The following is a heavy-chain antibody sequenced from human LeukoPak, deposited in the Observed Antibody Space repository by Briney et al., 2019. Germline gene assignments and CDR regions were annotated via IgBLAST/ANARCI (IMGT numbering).Heavy chain of an antibody. J-gene: IGHJ3*02. V-gene: IGHV3-21*01. CDR3: ARMGNQREWLLSFDI. Sequence: GGSLRLSCAASGFTFSTYAMYWVRQAPGKGLEWVSSISSSSSYIYYADSVKGRFTISRDNAKNSLYLQMNSLRAEDTAVYYCARMGNQREWLLSFDIWGQGTMVTVSS. D-gene: IGHD3-3*01. CDR2: ISSSSSYI. CDR1: GFTFSTYA.